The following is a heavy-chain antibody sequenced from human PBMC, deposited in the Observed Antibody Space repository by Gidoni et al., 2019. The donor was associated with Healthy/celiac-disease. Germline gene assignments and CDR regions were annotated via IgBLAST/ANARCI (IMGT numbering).Heavy chain of an antibody. CDR2: IYYSGST. D-gene: IGHD4-4*01. CDR1: GGSISSSSYY. V-gene: IGHV4-39*07. CDR3: ARDHLLHDYSLGMDV. Sequence: QLQLQESGPGLVKPSETLSLTCTVSGGSISSSSYYWGWIRQPPGKGLEWIGSIYYSGSTYYNPSLKSRVTISVDTSKNQFSLKLSSVTAADTAVYYCARDHLLHDYSLGMDVWGQGTTVTVSS. J-gene: IGHJ6*02.